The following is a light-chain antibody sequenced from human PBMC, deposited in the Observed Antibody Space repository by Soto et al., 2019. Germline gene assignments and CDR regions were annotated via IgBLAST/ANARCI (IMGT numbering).Light chain of an antibody. CDR1: QCIXSH. J-gene: IGKJ5*01. V-gene: IGKV3-11*01. Sequence: IALTQYAATLSLSPGERATLSCKASQCIXSHVDWYQRKPGQAPRLLXADASNMATGIPARLSGSGSATDFTLPISSLEPQYFAVYYCQQRSNWTRTFGQGTRVDIK. CDR3: QQRSNWTRT. CDR2: DAS.